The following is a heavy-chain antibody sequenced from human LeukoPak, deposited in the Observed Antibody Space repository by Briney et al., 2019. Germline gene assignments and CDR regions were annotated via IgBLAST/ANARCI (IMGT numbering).Heavy chain of an antibody. CDR3: AGDGHISPLVIPSDAFDI. V-gene: IGHV3-48*02. D-gene: IGHD3-9*01. CDR2: ISSSSSTI. CDR1: GFTFSSYS. J-gene: IGHJ3*02. Sequence: GGSLRLSCAASGFTFSSYSMNWVRQAPGKGLEWVSYISSSSSTIYYADSVKGQFTISRDNAKNSLYLQMNSLRDEDTAVYYCAGDGHISPLVIPSDAFDIWGQGTMVTVSS.